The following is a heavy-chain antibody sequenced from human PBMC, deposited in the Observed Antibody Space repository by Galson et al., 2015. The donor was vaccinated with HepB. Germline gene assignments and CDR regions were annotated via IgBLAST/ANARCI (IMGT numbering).Heavy chain of an antibody. CDR1: GFIVSRYY. D-gene: IGHD3-10*01. Sequence: LRLSCAASGFIVSRYYMSWVRQAPGKGLEWVSVYYSGGSTYYADFVKDRFIISRDNSRNTVDLQMNGLRGEDTAVYFCARGAYYEGSGSFWAWDYWGQGTLVTVYS. CDR3: ARGAYYEGSGSFWAWDY. V-gene: IGHV3-66*01. CDR2: YYSGGST. J-gene: IGHJ4*02.